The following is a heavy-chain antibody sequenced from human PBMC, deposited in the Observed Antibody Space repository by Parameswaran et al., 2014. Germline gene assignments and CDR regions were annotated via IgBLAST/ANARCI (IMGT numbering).Heavy chain of an antibody. J-gene: IGHJ6*03. D-gene: IGHD5-18*01. CDR2: INHSGST. CDR3: ARRDTAMGYYYYYYMDV. Sequence: RWIRQPPGKGLEWIGEINHSGSTNYNPSLKSRVTISVDTSKNQFSLKLSSVTAADTAVYYCARRDTAMGYYYYYYMDVWGKGTTVTSP. V-gene: IGHV4-34*01.